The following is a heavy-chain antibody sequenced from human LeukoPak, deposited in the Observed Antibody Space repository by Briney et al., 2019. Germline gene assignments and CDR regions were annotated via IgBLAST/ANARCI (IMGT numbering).Heavy chain of an antibody. J-gene: IGHJ4*02. Sequence: ASVKVSCKASGYTFTSYYMHWVRQAPGQGLEWMGIINPSGGSTSYAQKFQGRVTMTRDTSTSTVYMELSSLRSEDTAVYYCARVGYYYDSSGYYYVSKFDYWGQGTLVTVSS. D-gene: IGHD3-22*01. V-gene: IGHV1-46*01. CDR1: GYTFTSYY. CDR2: INPSGGST. CDR3: ARVGYYYDSSGYYYVSKFDY.